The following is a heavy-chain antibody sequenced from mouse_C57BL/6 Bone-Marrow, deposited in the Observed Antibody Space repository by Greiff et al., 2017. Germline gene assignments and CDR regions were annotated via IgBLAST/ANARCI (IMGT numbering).Heavy chain of an antibody. CDR1: GYTFTSYW. D-gene: IGHD2-4*01. CDR2: INPSSGYT. Sequence: QVQLQQSGAELVKPGASVKLSCKASGYTFTSYWMPWVKQRPGQGLEWIGYINPSSGYTKYNQKFKDKATLTADKSSSTAYMQLSSLTYEDSAVYYCARWYYDYDGKGYWGQGTTLTVSS. CDR3: ARWYYDYDGKGY. J-gene: IGHJ2*01. V-gene: IGHV1-7*01.